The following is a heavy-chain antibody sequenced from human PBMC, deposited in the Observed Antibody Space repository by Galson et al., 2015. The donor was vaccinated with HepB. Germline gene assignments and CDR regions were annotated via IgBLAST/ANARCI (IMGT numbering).Heavy chain of an antibody. CDR1: GLTFSDYY. CDR3: ALYGSGNYLAP. V-gene: IGHV3-11*03. Sequence: SLRLSCAASGLTFSDYYMSWIRQAPGKGLEWISYISSNGNYTDYADSMKGRFTISRDNPKNSLYLQMNSLRAEDTAVYYCALYGSGNYLAPWGQGTMVTVSS. CDR2: ISSNGNYT. D-gene: IGHD3-10*01. J-gene: IGHJ3*01.